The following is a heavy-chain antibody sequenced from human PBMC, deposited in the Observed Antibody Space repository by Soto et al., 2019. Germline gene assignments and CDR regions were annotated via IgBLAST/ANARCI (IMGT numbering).Heavy chain of an antibody. J-gene: IGHJ4*02. V-gene: IGHV3-23*01. CDR2: ISGSGGST. CDR3: AKTPYYDILTGYPGY. Sequence: PGGSLRLSCAASGFTFRSYAMSWVRQAPGKGLEWVSAISGSGGSTYYADSVKGRFTISRDNSKNTLYLQMNSLRAEDTAVYYCAKTPYYDILTGYPGYWGQGTLVTVSS. D-gene: IGHD3-9*01. CDR1: GFTFRSYA.